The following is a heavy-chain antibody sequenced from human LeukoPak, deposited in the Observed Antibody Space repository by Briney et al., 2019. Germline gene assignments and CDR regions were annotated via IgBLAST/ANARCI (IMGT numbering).Heavy chain of an antibody. V-gene: IGHV4-59*01. J-gene: IGHJ4*02. CDR2: IYYSGST. CDR3: AGARWLQLPLDY. D-gene: IGHD5-24*01. Sequence: SETLSLTCTVSGGSISSYYWSWIRQPPGKGLEWIGYIYYSGSTNYNPSLKSRVTISVDTSKNQFSLKLSSMTAADTAVYYCAGARWLQLPLDYWGQGTLVTVSS. CDR1: GGSISSYY.